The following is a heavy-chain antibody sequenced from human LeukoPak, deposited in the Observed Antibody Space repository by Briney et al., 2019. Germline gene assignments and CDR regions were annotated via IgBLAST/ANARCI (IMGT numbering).Heavy chain of an antibody. J-gene: IGHJ4*02. CDR3: ARHSPYSSGWYGEIDY. Sequence: SETLSLTCTVSGGSISSSSYYWGWIRQPPGKGLEWIGSIYYSGSTYYNPSLKSRVTISVDTSKNQSSLKLSSVTAADTAVYYCARHSPYSSGWYGEIDYWGQGTLVTVSS. V-gene: IGHV4-39*01. CDR1: GGSISSSSYY. D-gene: IGHD6-19*01. CDR2: IYYSGST.